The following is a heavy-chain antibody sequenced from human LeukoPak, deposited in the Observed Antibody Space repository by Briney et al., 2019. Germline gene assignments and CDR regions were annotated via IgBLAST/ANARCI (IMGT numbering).Heavy chain of an antibody. Sequence: SQTLSLTCTVSGGSISSGDYYWSWIRQPPGKGLEWIAYMYYSGSPYYNPSLKSRVTMSADTSKNQLSLKLSSVTAADTAVYYCARPYYYDSRINPWGQGILVTVSS. CDR3: ARPYYYDSRINP. V-gene: IGHV4-30-4*01. J-gene: IGHJ5*02. D-gene: IGHD3-22*01. CDR2: MYYSGSP. CDR1: GGSISSGDYY.